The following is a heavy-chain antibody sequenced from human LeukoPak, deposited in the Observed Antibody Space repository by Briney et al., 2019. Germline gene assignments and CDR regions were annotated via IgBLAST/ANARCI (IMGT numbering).Heavy chain of an antibody. Sequence: SETLSLTCAVYGGSFSGYYWSWIRQPPGKGLEWIGEINHSGSTNYNPSLKSRVTISVDTSKNQFSLKLSSVTAADTAVYYCARGPSSYGSGSYYNFYCYYYMDIWGKGTTVTVSS. CDR3: ARGPSSYGSGSYYNFYCYYYMDI. J-gene: IGHJ6*03. CDR1: GGSFSGYY. V-gene: IGHV4-34*01. CDR2: INHSGST. D-gene: IGHD3-10*01.